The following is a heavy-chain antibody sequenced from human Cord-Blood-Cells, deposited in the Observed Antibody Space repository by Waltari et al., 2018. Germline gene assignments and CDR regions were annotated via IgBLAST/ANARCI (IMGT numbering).Heavy chain of an antibody. J-gene: IGHJ4*02. CDR1: GGSISSSSYY. Sequence: QLQLQESGPGLVKPSETLSLTCTVSGGSISSSSYYWGWIRQPPGKGLGWIGSIYYSGSTYYNPSLKSRVTISVDTSKNQFSLKLSSVTAADTAVYYCARLAGSGSYPLGDFDYWGQGTLVTVSS. CDR2: IYYSGST. V-gene: IGHV4-39*01. CDR3: ARLAGSGSYPLGDFDY. D-gene: IGHD1-26*01.